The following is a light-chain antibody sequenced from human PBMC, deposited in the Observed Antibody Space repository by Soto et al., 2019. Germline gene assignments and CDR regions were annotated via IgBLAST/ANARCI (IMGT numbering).Light chain of an antibody. J-gene: IGKJ1*01. CDR2: DAS. Sequence: DIQMTQSPSTLSASVGDRVTITCRASQSISDWLAWYQQKPGKAPKILIYDASSLESGVPSRFSGSGSGTEFTLTISSLQPDDFAIYYCQQYKNYYPTFGQGTKGDIK. CDR3: QQYKNYYPT. CDR1: QSISDW. V-gene: IGKV1-5*01.